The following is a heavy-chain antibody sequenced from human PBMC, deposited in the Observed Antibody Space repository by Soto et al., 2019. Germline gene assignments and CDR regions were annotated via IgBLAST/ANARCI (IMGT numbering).Heavy chain of an antibody. CDR1: GFTFSSYS. Sequence: EGSLRLSCAASGFTFSSYSMSWVRQAPGKGLEWVSSISSSSSYIYYADSVKGRFTISRDNAKNSLYLQMNSLRAEDTAVYYCARDPYCGGDCYNIDYWGQGTL. V-gene: IGHV3-21*01. CDR2: ISSSSSYI. CDR3: ARDPYCGGDCYNIDY. D-gene: IGHD2-21*02. J-gene: IGHJ4*02.